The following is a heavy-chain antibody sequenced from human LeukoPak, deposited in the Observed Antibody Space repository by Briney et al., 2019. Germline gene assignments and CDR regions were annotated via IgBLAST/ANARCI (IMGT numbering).Heavy chain of an antibody. CDR1: GFTFSSYG. CDR2: IWYDGSNK. Sequence: GGSLRLSCAASGFTFSSYGMHWVRQAPGKGLEWVAVIWYDGSNKYYADSVKGRFTISRDNSKNTLHLQMNSLRAEDTAVYYCARDGDGSGLYYFDYWGQGTLVTVSS. J-gene: IGHJ4*02. D-gene: IGHD3-10*01. CDR3: ARDGDGSGLYYFDY. V-gene: IGHV3-33*01.